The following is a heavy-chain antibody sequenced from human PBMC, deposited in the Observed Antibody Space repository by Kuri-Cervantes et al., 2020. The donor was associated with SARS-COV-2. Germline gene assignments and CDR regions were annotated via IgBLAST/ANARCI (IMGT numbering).Heavy chain of an antibody. CDR3: ARHVVSGWSGYFDY. Sequence: ETLSLTCTVSGGSISSTSYYWGWVRQPPGRGLEWIGSIYYSGSTYYNPSLKSRVTISVDTSKNQFSLKLSSVTAADTAVYYCARHVVSGWSGYFDYWGQGTLVTVSS. D-gene: IGHD3-3*01. V-gene: IGHV4-39*01. J-gene: IGHJ4*02. CDR1: GGSISSTSYY. CDR2: IYYSGST.